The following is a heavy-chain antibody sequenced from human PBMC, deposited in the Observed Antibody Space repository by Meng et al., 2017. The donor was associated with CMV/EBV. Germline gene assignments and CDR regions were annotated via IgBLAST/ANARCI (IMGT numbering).Heavy chain of an antibody. D-gene: IGHD5-18*01. Sequence: GSLRLSCTVSGGSISSYYWSWIRQPPGKGLEWIGYIYYSGSTNYNPSLKSRVTISVDRSKNQFSLKLSSVTAADTAVYYCASRVDTAMVTDYYYGMDVWGQGTTVTVSS. V-gene: IGHV4-59*01. CDR2: IYYSGST. CDR1: GGSISSYY. J-gene: IGHJ6*02. CDR3: ASRVDTAMVTDYYYGMDV.